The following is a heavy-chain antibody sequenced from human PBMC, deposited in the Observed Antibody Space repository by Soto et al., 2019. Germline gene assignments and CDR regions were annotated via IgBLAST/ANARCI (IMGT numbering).Heavy chain of an antibody. J-gene: IGHJ6*02. CDR3: ARSSPYIVVRKTTGTQDYYGMDV. CDR1: GGTFSNYT. Sequence: VQLVQSGAEVKKPGSSVKVFCKASGGTFSNYTISWVLQAPGQGLEWMGGIIPVFGTTDYEQKFQGRVTIIADGSTSTAYMKLSSLRSADTAVYYCARSSPYIVVRKTTGTQDYYGMDVWGPGTTVTGSS. CDR2: IIPVFGTT. V-gene: IGHV1-69*01. D-gene: IGHD2-2*01.